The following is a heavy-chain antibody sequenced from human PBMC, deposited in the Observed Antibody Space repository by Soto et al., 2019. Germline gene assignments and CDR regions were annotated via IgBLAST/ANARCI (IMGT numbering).Heavy chain of an antibody. CDR3: ARAGGSGWSLDY. Sequence: QGHLVESGGGLVKPGGSLRLSCAPSGFIFSDYYMTWIRQAPGKGLEWVSYISSSGTVTSYADSVKGRFTIPRDNVKNSPYLQMNSLRAEDSALYYCARAGGSGWSLDYWGQGALVTVSS. J-gene: IGHJ4*02. CDR1: GFIFSDYY. V-gene: IGHV3-11*01. CDR2: ISSSGTVT. D-gene: IGHD6-19*01.